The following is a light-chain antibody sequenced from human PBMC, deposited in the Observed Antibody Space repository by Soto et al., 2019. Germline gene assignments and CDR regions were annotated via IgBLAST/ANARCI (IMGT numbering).Light chain of an antibody. CDR2: GAS. CDR1: QSFSNSY. J-gene: IGKJ1*01. CDR3: QQYGSSRT. V-gene: IGKV3-20*01. Sequence: EIVLTQSPGTLSLSPGERATLSCRASQSFSNSYLAWYQQKPGQAPRLLIYGASSRATGIPDRFSGSWSGTDFTITISRLEPEDFAVYYCQQYGSSRTFGQGTKVEIK.